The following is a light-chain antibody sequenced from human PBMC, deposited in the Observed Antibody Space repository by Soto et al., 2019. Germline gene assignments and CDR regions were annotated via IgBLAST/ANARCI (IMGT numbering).Light chain of an antibody. V-gene: IGKV3-15*01. Sequence: EIVMTQSPATLSVSPGERATISCRASQSVSSNLAWYQQKPGQAPRLLVYGESTRATGIPARFSGSGSGTQFTLTISSLQPEDFEAYYCQQHNNCPLTFGGGTKVEIK. J-gene: IGKJ4*01. CDR1: QSVSSN. CDR2: GES. CDR3: QQHNNCPLT.